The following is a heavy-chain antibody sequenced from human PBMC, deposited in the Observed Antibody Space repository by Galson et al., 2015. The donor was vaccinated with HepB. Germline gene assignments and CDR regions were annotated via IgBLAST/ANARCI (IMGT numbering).Heavy chain of an antibody. CDR2: ISAYNGNT. D-gene: IGHD2-21*02. J-gene: IGHJ6*02. CDR3: ARHARVTAIHWGFNYYYGMDV. CDR1: GYTFTSYC. Sequence: SVKVSCKASGYTFTSYCISWVRQAPGQGLERMGWISAYNGNTNYAQKLQGRVTMTTDTSTSTAYMELRSLRSDDTAVYYCARHARVTAIHWGFNYYYGMDVSGQGTTVTVSS. V-gene: IGHV1-18*04.